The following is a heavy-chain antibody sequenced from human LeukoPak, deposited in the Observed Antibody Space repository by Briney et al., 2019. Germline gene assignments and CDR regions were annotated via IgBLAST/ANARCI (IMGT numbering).Heavy chain of an antibody. CDR2: INHSGST. J-gene: IGHJ4*02. CDR3: ARGTARFN. Sequence: PSETLSLTCAVYGGSFSGYYWSWIRQPLGKGLEWIGEINHSGSTNYNPSLKSRVTISVDTSKNQFSLKLSSVTAADTAVYYCARGTARFNWGQGTLVTVSS. CDR1: GGSFSGYY. V-gene: IGHV4-34*01.